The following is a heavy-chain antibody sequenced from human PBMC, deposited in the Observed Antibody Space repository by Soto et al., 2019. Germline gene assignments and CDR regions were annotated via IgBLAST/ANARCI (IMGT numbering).Heavy chain of an antibody. J-gene: IGHJ4*02. V-gene: IGHV3-21*01. D-gene: IGHD3-10*01. Sequence: PGGSLRLSCAASGFTFSSYSMSWVRQAPGEGLEWVSSITSSSNYIHYGDSVKGRFAISRDNAKNSLYLQMNSLRAEDTAMYFCARDTNYYASGSGVDYWGQGTRVTVSS. CDR3: ARDTNYYASGSGVDY. CDR1: GFTFSSYS. CDR2: ITSSSNYI.